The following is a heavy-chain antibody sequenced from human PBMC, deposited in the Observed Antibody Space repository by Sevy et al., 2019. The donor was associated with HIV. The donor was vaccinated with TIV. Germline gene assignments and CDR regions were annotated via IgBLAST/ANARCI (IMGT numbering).Heavy chain of an antibody. CDR1: GFTVSSNY. V-gene: IGHV3-53*01. D-gene: IGHD1-1*01. Sequence: GGSLRLSCAASGFTVSSNYMSWVRQAPGKGLEWVSVIYSGGSTYYADSVKGRFTISRDNSKNTLYLQMNSLRAEDTAVYYCARGEMEPLFDYWGQGTLVTVSS. CDR3: ARGEMEPLFDY. CDR2: IYSGGST. J-gene: IGHJ4*02.